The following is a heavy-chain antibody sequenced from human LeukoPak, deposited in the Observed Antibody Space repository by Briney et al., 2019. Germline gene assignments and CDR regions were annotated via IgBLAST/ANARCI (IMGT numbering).Heavy chain of an antibody. CDR1: GFTFSDYY. D-gene: IGHD1-26*01. V-gene: IGHV3-11*01. J-gene: IGHJ4*02. CDR2: ISSSGSTI. Sequence: KTGGSLRLSCAASGFTFSDYYMSWIRQAPGKGLEWVSYISSSGSTIYYADSVKGRFTISRDNAKNSLYLQMNSLRAEDTAVYYCARERSGGSYYEYYFDYWGQGTLVTVSS. CDR3: ARERSGGSYYEYYFDY.